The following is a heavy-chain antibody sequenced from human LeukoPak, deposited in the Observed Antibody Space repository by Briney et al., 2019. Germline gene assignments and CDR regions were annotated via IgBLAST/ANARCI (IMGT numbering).Heavy chain of an antibody. Sequence: ASVKVSCKASGYTFTSYGISRVRQAPGQGLEWMGRIIPIFGTANYAQKFQGRVTITTDESTSTAYMELSSLRSEDTAVYYCASGSDSSGFGFDYWGQGTLVTVSS. D-gene: IGHD3-22*01. CDR3: ASGSDSSGFGFDY. CDR1: GYTFTSYG. CDR2: IIPIFGTA. V-gene: IGHV1-69*05. J-gene: IGHJ4*02.